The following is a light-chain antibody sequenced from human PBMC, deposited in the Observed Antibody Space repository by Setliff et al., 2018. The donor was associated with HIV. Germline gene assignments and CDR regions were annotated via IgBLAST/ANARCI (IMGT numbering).Light chain of an antibody. J-gene: IGLJ1*01. CDR2: EVS. Sequence: SGSPGQSITISCTGTSSDVGGYNYVSWYQHHPGKAPKLMICEVSNRPSGVSNRFSGSKSGNTASLTISGLQADDEADYYCSSYTSSSLYVFGTGTKVTVL. CDR1: SSDVGGYNY. V-gene: IGLV2-14*01. CDR3: SSYTSSSLYV.